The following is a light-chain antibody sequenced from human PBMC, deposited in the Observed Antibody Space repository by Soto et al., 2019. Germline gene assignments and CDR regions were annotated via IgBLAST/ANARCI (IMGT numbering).Light chain of an antibody. CDR2: DAS. J-gene: IGKJ4*01. CDR3: QPYYTYLT. V-gene: IGKV1-5*01. CDR1: QSVSSW. Sequence: DLHGPQSPSTLPASVGDRAPINSRARQSVSSWMAWSPQKPGRAPKLLIFDASSFESGVPSRFSGSGSGTEFTLPISSLQPEDFAPYYCQPYYTYLTFGGGPKVDLK.